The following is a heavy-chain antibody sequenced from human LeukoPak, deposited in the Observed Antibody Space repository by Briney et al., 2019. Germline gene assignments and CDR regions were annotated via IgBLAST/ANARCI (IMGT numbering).Heavy chain of an antibody. CDR3: ASTYSSDWGELDY. V-gene: IGHV3-66*01. CDR1: GVTVSSSY. Sequence: GGSLRLSCAASGVTVSSSYMSWVRQAPGKGLEWVSVIYSGGSTYYADSVKGRFTISRDNSKNTLYLQMNSLRGEDTAVYYCASTYSSDWGELDYWSQGTLVTVSS. CDR2: IYSGGST. D-gene: IGHD6-19*01. J-gene: IGHJ4*02.